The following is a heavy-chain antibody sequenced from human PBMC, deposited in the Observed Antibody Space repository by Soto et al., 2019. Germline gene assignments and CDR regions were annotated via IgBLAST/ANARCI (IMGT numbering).Heavy chain of an antibody. D-gene: IGHD5-12*01. CDR2: IYSGGST. Sequence: GGSLRLSCAASGFTVSSNYMSWVRQAPGKGLEWVSVIYSGGSTYYADSVKGRFTISRHNSKNTLYLQMNSLRAEDTAVYYCARAEDSGYDWYAFDIWGQGTMVTVSS. V-gene: IGHV3-53*04. CDR1: GFTVSSNY. CDR3: ARAEDSGYDWYAFDI. J-gene: IGHJ3*02.